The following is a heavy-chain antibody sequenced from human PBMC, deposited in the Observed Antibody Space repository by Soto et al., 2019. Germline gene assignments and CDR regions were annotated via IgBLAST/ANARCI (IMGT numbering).Heavy chain of an antibody. D-gene: IGHD5-12*01. CDR1: GYTFTSYD. J-gene: IGHJ5*02. Sequence: ASVKVSCKASGYTFTSYDINWVRQATGQGLEWMGWMNPNSGNTGYAQKFQGRVTMTRNTSISTAYMELSSLRSEDTVVYYCARVNSGYDYWFDPWGQGTLVTVSS. V-gene: IGHV1-8*01. CDR2: MNPNSGNT. CDR3: ARVNSGYDYWFDP.